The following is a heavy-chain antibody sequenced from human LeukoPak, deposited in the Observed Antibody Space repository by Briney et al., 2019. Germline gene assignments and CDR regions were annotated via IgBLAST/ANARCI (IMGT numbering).Heavy chain of an antibody. CDR2: IWYDGSNK. V-gene: IGHV3-33*08. CDR3: ARDGGDNSFDY. CDR1: GFTFSRYG. Sequence: PGRSVRVSCAASGFTFSRYGLHGLRQAPGKGREWVAVIWYDGSNKYYADSVKGRFTISRDNFKNTLYLQMNSLRADCTAVYYCARDGGDNSFDYWGQGTLVTVSS. D-gene: IGHD2-21*02. J-gene: IGHJ4*02.